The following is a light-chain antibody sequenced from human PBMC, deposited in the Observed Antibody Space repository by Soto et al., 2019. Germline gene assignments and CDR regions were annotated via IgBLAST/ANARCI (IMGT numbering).Light chain of an antibody. CDR3: LLYYGGAQV. V-gene: IGLV7-43*01. Sequence: QPVVTQEPSLTVSPGETVTLTCASSTGAVTSGYYPNWFQQKPGQAPRPLIYSINNKHSWTPARFSGSLLGDKAALTLSGVQPEDEAEYYCLLYYGGAQVFGGGTKLTVL. J-gene: IGLJ3*02. CDR1: TGAVTSGYY. CDR2: SIN.